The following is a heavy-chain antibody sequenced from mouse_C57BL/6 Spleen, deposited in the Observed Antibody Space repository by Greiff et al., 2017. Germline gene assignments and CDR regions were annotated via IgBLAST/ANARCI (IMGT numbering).Heavy chain of an antibody. CDR2: INPGSGGT. CDR1: GYAFTNYL. CDR3: AREGITTVVANFDV. D-gene: IGHD1-1*01. Sequence: VQLQESGAELVRPGTSVKVSCKASGYAFTNYLIEWVKQRPGQGLELIGVINPGSGGTNYNEKFKGKATLTADKSSSTAYMQLSSLTSEDSAVYFCAREGITTVVANFDVWGTGTTVTVSS. J-gene: IGHJ1*03. V-gene: IGHV1-54*01.